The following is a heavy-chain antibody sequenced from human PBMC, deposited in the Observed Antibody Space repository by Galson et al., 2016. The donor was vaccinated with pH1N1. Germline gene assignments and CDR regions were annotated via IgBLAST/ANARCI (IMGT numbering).Heavy chain of an antibody. CDR1: GFTFSTYE. Sequence: SLRLSCAASGFTFSTYEMSWARQAPGKGLEWVAFISSSGSALYYADSVEGRFTISRENARNSLYLQTNSLRAEDTAVYYCARDTSGHATRPYGAFDIWGQGTMVTVSS. V-gene: IGHV3-48*03. CDR3: ARDTSGHATRPYGAFDI. CDR2: ISSSGSAL. D-gene: IGHD3-10*01. J-gene: IGHJ3*02.